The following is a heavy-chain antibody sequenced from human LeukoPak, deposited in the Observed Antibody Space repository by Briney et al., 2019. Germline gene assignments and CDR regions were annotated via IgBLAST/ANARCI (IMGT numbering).Heavy chain of an antibody. V-gene: IGHV3-23*01. J-gene: IGHJ1*01. CDR2: ISGSGGST. D-gene: IGHD5-12*01. CDR3: AKDRDGYRALAAYFPH. Sequence: GGSLRLSCAASGFTFSSYAMNWVRQAPGKGLEWVSAISGSGGSTYYADSVKGRFTISRDNSKNTLYLQMNSLRAEDTAVYYCAKDRDGYRALAAYFPHCGQGTLVTVSS. CDR1: GFTFSSYA.